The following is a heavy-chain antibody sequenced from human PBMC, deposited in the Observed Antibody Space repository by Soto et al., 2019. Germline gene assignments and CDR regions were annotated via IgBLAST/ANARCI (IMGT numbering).Heavy chain of an antibody. J-gene: IGHJ3*02. CDR3: ASGGIGGYSYGNDAFDI. CDR1: GGTFSSYA. Sequence: SVKVSCKASGGTFSSYAISWVRQAPGQGLEWMGGIIPIFGTANYAQKFQGRVTITADESTSTAYMELSSLRSEDTAVYYCASGGIGGYSYGNDAFDIWGQGTMVTVS. D-gene: IGHD5-18*01. CDR2: IIPIFGTA. V-gene: IGHV1-69*13.